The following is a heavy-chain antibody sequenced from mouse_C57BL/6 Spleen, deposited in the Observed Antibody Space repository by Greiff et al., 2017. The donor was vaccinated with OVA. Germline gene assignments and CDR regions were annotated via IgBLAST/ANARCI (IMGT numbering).Heavy chain of an antibody. V-gene: IGHV1-64*01. CDR3: ARSSYSNYGDYFDY. CDR2: IHPNSGST. CDR1: GYTFTSYW. J-gene: IGHJ2*01. Sequence: QVQLQQPGAELVKPGASVKLSCKASGYTFTSYWMHWVKQRPGQGLEWIGMIHPNSGSTNYNEKFKSKATLTVDKSSSTAYMQLSSLTSEDSAVYYCARSSYSNYGDYFDYWGQGTTLTVSS. D-gene: IGHD2-5*01.